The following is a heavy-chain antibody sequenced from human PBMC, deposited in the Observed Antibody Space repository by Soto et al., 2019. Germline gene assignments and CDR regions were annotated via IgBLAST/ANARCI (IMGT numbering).Heavy chain of an antibody. Sequence: SETLSLTCTVSGGSISSGGYYWSWIRQHPGKGLEWIGYIYYSGSTYYNPSLKSRVTISVDTSKNQFSLKLSSVTAADTAVYYCARAGTPVPPHNWFDPWGQGTLVTVSS. CDR1: GGSISSGGYY. V-gene: IGHV4-31*03. J-gene: IGHJ5*02. CDR2: IYYSGST. CDR3: ARAGTPVPPHNWFDP. D-gene: IGHD3-10*01.